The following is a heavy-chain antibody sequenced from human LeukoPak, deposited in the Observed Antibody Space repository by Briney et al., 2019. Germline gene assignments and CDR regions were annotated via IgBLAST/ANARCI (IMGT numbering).Heavy chain of an antibody. J-gene: IGHJ4*02. CDR1: GLTFRNYG. CDR2: IWYDGSNK. CDR3: AKDRETYEYTFDY. D-gene: IGHD6-6*01. Sequence: PGTSLRLSCAASGLTFRNYGMHWDRQAPGRGLEWVAIIWYDGSNKYYADSVKGRFTISRDTSKNTLYLQMNNLRAEDTAVYYCAKDRETYEYTFDYWGQGTLLTVSS. V-gene: IGHV3-33*06.